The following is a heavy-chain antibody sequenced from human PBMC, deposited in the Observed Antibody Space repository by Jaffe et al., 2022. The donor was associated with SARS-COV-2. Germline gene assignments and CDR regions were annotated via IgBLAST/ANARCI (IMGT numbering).Heavy chain of an antibody. Sequence: QVQLVESGGGVVQPGRSLRLSCAASGFTFSSYGMHWVRQAPGKGLEWVAVISYDGSNKYYADSVKGRFTISRDNSKNTLYLQMNSLRAEDTAVYYCAKDRGSGSEYFQHWGQGTLVTVSS. D-gene: IGHD2-15*01. J-gene: IGHJ1*01. CDR2: ISYDGSNK. CDR1: GFTFSSYG. V-gene: IGHV3-30*18. CDR3: AKDRGSGSEYFQH.